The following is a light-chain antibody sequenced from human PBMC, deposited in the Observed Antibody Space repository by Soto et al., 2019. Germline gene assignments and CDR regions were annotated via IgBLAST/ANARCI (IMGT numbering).Light chain of an antibody. CDR1: SSDVGGYNS. V-gene: IGLV2-8*01. Sequence: QSALTQPPSASGSPGQSVTISCTGTSSDVGGYNSVSWYQQHPDKVPKLMIYEVSERPSGVPDRFSGSKSGNTASLTVSGLQAEDEAHYYCCSYAGSNVVFGGGTKVTVL. CDR2: EVS. J-gene: IGLJ2*01. CDR3: CSYAGSNVV.